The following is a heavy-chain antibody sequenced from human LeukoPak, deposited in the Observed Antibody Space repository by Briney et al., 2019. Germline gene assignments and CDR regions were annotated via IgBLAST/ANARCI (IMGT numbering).Heavy chain of an antibody. CDR3: ARGSPSLFDY. V-gene: IGHV4-59*01. J-gene: IGHJ4*02. Sequence: PSETLSLTCTVSGGSISSYYWSWIRQPPGKGLEWIGYVYYSGSTNYNPSLKSRVTISVDTFKNQFFLKLSSVTAADTAVYYCARGSPSLFDYWGQGTLVTVSS. CDR1: GGSISSYY. CDR2: VYYSGST.